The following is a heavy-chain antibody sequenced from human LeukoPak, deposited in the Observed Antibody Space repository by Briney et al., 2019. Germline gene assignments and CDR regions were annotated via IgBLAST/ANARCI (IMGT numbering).Heavy chain of an antibody. CDR2: MNPNSGNT. D-gene: IGHD3-3*01. CDR1: GYTFTSYD. CDR3: ARGIFGVAPLDY. Sequence: ASVKVSCKASGYTFTSYDINWVRQATGQGLEWMGWMNPNSGNTGYAQKFQGRVTMTRNTSISTAYMELSSLRSEDTAVYYCARGIFGVAPLDYWGQGTLVTVSS. J-gene: IGHJ4*02. V-gene: IGHV1-8*01.